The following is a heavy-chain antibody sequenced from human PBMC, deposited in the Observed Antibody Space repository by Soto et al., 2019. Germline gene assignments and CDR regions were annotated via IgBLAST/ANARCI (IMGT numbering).Heavy chain of an antibody. Sequence: PGGSLRLSCAASGFTFSSYGMHWVRQAPGKGLEWVAVISYDGSNKYYADSVKGRFSISRDTSQGTLYLQMNSLRADDTAMYYCARWSYLDYWGQGTRVTVSS. CDR3: ARWSYLDY. CDR1: GFTFSSYG. J-gene: IGHJ4*02. CDR2: ISYDGSNK. D-gene: IGHD3-3*01. V-gene: IGHV3-30*03.